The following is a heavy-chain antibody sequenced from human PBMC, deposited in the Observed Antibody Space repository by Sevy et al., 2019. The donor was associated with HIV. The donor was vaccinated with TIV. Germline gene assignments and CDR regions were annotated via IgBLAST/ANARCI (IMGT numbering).Heavy chain of an antibody. CDR3: AKGTLVVPAVIYYYYAMDV. D-gene: IGHD2-2*01. J-gene: IGHJ6*02. CDR2: ISHSGGST. CDR1: GFTFSSYG. V-gene: IGHV3-23*01. Sequence: GGSLRLSCAASGFTFSSYGMSWVRQAPGKGLKWVSSISHSGGSTYYADSVKGRFTISRDNSKNTLYQQMNSLRAEDTAVYYCAKGTLVVPAVIYYYYAMDVWGQGTTVTVSS.